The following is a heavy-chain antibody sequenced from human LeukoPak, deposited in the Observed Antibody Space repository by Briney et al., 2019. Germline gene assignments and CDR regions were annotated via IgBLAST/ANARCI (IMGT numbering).Heavy chain of an antibody. CDR2: ISSSGTTI. CDR3: AIDQTWATLDY. V-gene: IGHV3-48*03. D-gene: IGHD5-24*01. J-gene: IGHJ4*02. CDR1: GFTFCSYE. Sequence: GGSLRLSCAASGFTFCSYEMNWVRQAPGQGLEWVTHISSSGTTIYYADSVKDRFTISRDNAKNSLYLQMTSLRADDTAVYYCAIDQTWATLDYWGQGTLATVSS.